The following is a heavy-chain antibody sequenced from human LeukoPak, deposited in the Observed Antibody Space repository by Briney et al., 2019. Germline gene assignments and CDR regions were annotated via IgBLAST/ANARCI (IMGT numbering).Heavy chain of an antibody. CDR3: AKDRGAPAAIMGDYMDV. Sequence: GGSLRLSCAAPGFTFSSYAMRWVRQAPGKGLEWGSGISGSGGSTYYADSVKGRFTISRDNSKNTLYLQMNSLRAEDTAVYYCAKDRGAPAAIMGDYMDVWGKGTTVTVSS. CDR1: GFTFSSYA. CDR2: ISGSGGST. V-gene: IGHV3-23*01. J-gene: IGHJ6*03. D-gene: IGHD2-2*01.